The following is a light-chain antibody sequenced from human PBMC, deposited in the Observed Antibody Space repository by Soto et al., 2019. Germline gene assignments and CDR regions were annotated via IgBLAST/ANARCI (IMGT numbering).Light chain of an antibody. CDR1: QSINNW. Sequence: DIQMTQSPATLSAAVGDRVTITFRASQSINNWLAWYQQKPGKAPNLLIYEVSSLESGVPSRFSGSGSGTEFTLTISSLQPDDFATYYCQHYNSYSSFGQGTKVDI. V-gene: IGKV1-5*03. J-gene: IGKJ1*01. CDR2: EVS. CDR3: QHYNSYSS.